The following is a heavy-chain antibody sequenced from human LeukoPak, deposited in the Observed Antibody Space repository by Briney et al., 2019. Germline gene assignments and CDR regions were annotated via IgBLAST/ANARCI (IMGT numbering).Heavy chain of an antibody. CDR3: AKVRVGITIFGVPPDY. J-gene: IGHJ4*02. V-gene: IGHV3-23*01. D-gene: IGHD3-3*01. CDR1: GFTFSSYA. Sequence: GGSLRLSCAASGFTFSSYAMSWVRQAPGKGLEWVSAISGSGGSTYYADSVKGRFTISRDNSKNTLYLQMNSLRAEDTAVYYCAKVRVGITIFGVPPDYWGQGTLVTVSS. CDR2: ISGSGGST.